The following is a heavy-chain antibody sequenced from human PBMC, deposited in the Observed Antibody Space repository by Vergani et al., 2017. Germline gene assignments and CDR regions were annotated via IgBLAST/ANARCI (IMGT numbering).Heavy chain of an antibody. V-gene: IGHV3-11*04. J-gene: IGHJ6*02. D-gene: IGHD3-9*01. CDR3: ARETDTGSSVSYNYYAMDV. CDR2: MSSGDSI. CDR1: GFTFSDHY. Sequence: QVQLVESGGGLVKPGGSLRLSCAASGFTFSDHYRSWVRQAPGKGLEWISYMSSGDSIYYADSVKGRFTVSRDNTKNTLYLQMNSLRAEDTAVYYCARETDTGSSVSYNYYAMDVWGQGTTVSVSS.